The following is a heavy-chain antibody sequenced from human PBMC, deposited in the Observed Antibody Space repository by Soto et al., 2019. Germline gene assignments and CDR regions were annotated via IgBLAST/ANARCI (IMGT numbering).Heavy chain of an antibody. CDR1: GFTFSSAW. CDR2: ITGKTDGGTI. CDR3: TTDHDLVLVTAPTNAFEI. J-gene: IGHJ3*02. D-gene: IGHD2-21*02. V-gene: IGHV3-15*07. Sequence: EVQLVESGGGLVKPGGSLRLSCAVSGFTFSSAWMNWVRQAPGEGLEWVGRITGKTDGGTIDYAAPVKGRFTISRDDSKNTLYLQMNSLKTEDTAVYYCTTDHDLVLVTAPTNAFEIWGQGTMVTVSS.